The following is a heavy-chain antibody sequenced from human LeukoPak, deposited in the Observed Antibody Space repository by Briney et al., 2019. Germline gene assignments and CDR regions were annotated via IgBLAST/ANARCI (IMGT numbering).Heavy chain of an antibody. CDR2: IYYSGTT. J-gene: IGHJ4*01. D-gene: IGHD2-15*01. CDR3: ARESVVVGSSYYLDY. CDR1: TGSINSYY. Sequence: SETLSLTCTVSTGSINSYYWNWIRQPPGKGLEWVGYIYYSGTTKYNPSLKSRVTISLDTSKNQFSLTMNSVTAADTAIYYCARESVVVGSSYYLDYWGHGTLVTVSS. V-gene: IGHV4-59*01.